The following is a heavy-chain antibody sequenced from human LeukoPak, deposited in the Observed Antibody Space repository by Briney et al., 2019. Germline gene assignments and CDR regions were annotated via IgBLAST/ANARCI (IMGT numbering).Heavy chain of an antibody. D-gene: IGHD2-15*01. CDR1: GGSISSYY. CDR3: VGVVVVAATFDAFDI. J-gene: IGHJ3*02. V-gene: IGHV4-59*10. CDR2: IYTSGST. Sequence: SETLSLTCAVYGGSISSYYWSWIRQPAGKGLEWIGRIYTSGSTNYNPSLKSRVTMSVDTSKNQFSLKLSSVTAADTAVYYCVGVVVVAATFDAFDIWGQGTMVTVSS.